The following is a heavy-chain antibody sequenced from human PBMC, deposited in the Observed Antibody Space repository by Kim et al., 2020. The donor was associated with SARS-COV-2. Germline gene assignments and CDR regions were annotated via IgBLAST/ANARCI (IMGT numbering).Heavy chain of an antibody. CDR1: GGSLSSYY. CDR3: ARVVGKSREYQLLYYDYYHLDV. D-gene: IGHD2-2*01. V-gene: IGHV4-59*01. Sequence: SETLSLTCPVSGGSLSSYYWSWIRQPPGKGLEWIGYIYYSGSTNYNPSLKSRVTISGDTSKNQLSLRLSSVTAAATAVYYCARVVGKSREYQLLYYDYYHLDVWGKGTTVTVSS. J-gene: IGHJ6*03. CDR2: IYYSGST.